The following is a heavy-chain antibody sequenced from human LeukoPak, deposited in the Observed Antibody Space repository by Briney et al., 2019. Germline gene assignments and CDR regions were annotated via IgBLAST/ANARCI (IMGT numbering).Heavy chain of an antibody. V-gene: IGHV3-23*01. CDR3: ARGPTYSVRGVTDLDY. D-gene: IGHD3-10*01. J-gene: IGHJ4*02. CDR1: GFTFSTYA. Sequence: PGGSLRLSCAASGFTFSTYAMTWVRQAPGKGLEWVSVISGSGDNTYYADSVKGRFTISRHNSKNTLYLQMNSLRAEDTAVYYCARGPTYSVRGVTDLDYWGQGTLVTVSS. CDR2: ISGSGDNT.